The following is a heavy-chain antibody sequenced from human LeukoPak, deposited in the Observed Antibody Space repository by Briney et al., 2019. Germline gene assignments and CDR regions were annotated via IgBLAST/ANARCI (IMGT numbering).Heavy chain of an antibody. Sequence: SETLSLTCTVSGGSISSYYWSWIRQPPGKGLEWIGYIYHSGSTYYNPSLKSRVTISVDTSKNQFSLKLSSVTAADTAVYYCARRTYDSSGYYFDYWGQGTLVTVSS. CDR3: ARRTYDSSGYYFDY. CDR2: IYHSGST. J-gene: IGHJ4*02. V-gene: IGHV4-59*04. CDR1: GGSISSYY. D-gene: IGHD3-22*01.